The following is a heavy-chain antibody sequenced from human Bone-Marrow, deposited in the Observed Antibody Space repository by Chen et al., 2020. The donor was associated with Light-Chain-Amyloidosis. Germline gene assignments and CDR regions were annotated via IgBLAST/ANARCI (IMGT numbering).Heavy chain of an antibody. CDR3: ARDRRFGNFDY. CDR2: VYYSGST. CDR1: GASISNYY. Sequence: VQLQESGPGMGKPSETLSLTCTVSGASISNYYWSWIRQPPRKGLEWIGYVYYSGSTNYNPSLKSRVTISVDTSKNQLSLKLNSVTAADTAVYYCARDRRFGNFDYWGQGTLVTVSS. J-gene: IGHJ4*02. D-gene: IGHD3-10*01. V-gene: IGHV4-59*01.